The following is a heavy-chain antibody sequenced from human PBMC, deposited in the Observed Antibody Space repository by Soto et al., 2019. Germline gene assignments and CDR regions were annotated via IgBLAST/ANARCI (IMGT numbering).Heavy chain of an antibody. CDR2: IYYSGST. J-gene: IGHJ6*03. CDR1: GGSISSYY. Sequence: SETQSLTCTVSGGSISSYYWSWIRQPPGKGLEWIGYIYYSGSTNYNPSLKSRVTISVDTSKNQFSLKLSSVTAADTAVYYCARAKPWARYYYMDVWGKGTTVTVSS. V-gene: IGHV4-59*01. CDR3: ARAKPWARYYYMDV.